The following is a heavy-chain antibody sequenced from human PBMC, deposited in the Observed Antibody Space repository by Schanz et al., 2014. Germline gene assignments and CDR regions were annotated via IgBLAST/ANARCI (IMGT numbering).Heavy chain of an antibody. D-gene: IGHD4-17*01. CDR2: INPNSGGT. J-gene: IGHJ4*02. Sequence: QVQLVQSGAEVKKPGASVKVSCQTSGYTFTGYYMHWVRQAPGQGLEWMGRINPNSGGTNYAQKFQGRVTMTRDTSISTAYMELSSLRSDDTAVYYCARELRLEYYFDYWGQGTQVTVSS. V-gene: IGHV1-2*02. CDR3: ARELRLEYYFDY. CDR1: GYTFTGYY.